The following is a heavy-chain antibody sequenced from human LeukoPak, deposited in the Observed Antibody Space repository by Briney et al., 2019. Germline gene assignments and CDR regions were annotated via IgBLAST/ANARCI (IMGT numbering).Heavy chain of an antibody. D-gene: IGHD6-19*01. Sequence: PGGSLRLSCAASGLTFSGYWMSWVRQAPGKGLEWVANIKQDGSEKYYVDSVKGRFTISRDNAKNSLYLQMNSLRAEDTAVYYCASLIAVAGKPDYWGQGTLVTVSS. J-gene: IGHJ4*02. V-gene: IGHV3-7*01. CDR1: GLTFSGYW. CDR3: ASLIAVAGKPDY. CDR2: IKQDGSEK.